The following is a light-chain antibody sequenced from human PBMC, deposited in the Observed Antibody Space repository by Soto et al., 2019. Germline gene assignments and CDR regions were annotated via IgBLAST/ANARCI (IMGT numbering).Light chain of an antibody. CDR1: QSVGRS. J-gene: IGKJ4*01. V-gene: IGKV3-11*01. CDR2: DAF. Sequence: EIVLTQSPATLSLSPGERATLSCWASQSVGRSLAWYQQKPGQAPRLLINDAFNRATGIPARFGGSGSGTDFTLTISSLEPEDFAVYDCQQRNDWPLTFGGGTKVEIK. CDR3: QQRNDWPLT.